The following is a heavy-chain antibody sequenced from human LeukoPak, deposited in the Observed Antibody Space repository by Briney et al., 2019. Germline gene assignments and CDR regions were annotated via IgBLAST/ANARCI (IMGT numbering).Heavy chain of an antibody. V-gene: IGHV3-30-3*01. CDR3: ARVGYYGSGPFSYFDY. Sequence: PGGSLRLSCAASGFTFSSYAMSWVRQAPGKGLEWVAVISYDGSNEYYADSVKGRFTISRDNSKNTLYLQMNSLSVEDTAVYYCARVGYYGSGPFSYFDYWGQGTLVTVSS. D-gene: IGHD3-10*01. J-gene: IGHJ4*02. CDR1: GFTFSSYA. CDR2: ISYDGSNE.